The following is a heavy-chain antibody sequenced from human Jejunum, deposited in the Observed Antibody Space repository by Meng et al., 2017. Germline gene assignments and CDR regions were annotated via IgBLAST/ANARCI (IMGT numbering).Heavy chain of an antibody. D-gene: IGHD3-22*01. CDR1: GFTFSIYA. CDR3: AKVLLPTMIVVVNAFDI. Sequence: GGSLRLSCAASGFTFSIYAMNWVRQAPGKGLEWVPVISGSGGTTYSADSVKGRFTISRDNSKNTLYLQMNSLRVEDTAVYYCAKVLLPTMIVVVNAFDIWGQGTMVTVSS. J-gene: IGHJ3*02. V-gene: IGHV3-23*01. CDR2: ISGSGGTT.